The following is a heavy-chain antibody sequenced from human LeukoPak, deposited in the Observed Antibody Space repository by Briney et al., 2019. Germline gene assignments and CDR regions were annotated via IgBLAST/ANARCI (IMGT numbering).Heavy chain of an antibody. CDR1: GYSFTSYW. V-gene: IGHV5-51*01. Sequence: GESLKISCKGSGYSFTSYWIGWVRQMPGKGLEWMGIIYPGDSDTRYSPSFQGQVTISADKSISAAYLQWSSLKASDTAMYYCARRITMVRGGGYYFDYWGQGTLVTVSS. D-gene: IGHD3-10*01. CDR2: IYPGDSDT. CDR3: ARRITMVRGGGYYFDY. J-gene: IGHJ4*02.